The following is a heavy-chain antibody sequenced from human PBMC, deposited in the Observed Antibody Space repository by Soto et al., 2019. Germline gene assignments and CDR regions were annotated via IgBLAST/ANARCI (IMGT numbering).Heavy chain of an antibody. CDR3: ARGGTQLDTIGSLDY. CDR2: IHYSGATP. Sequence: ASVKVSCKASGYTFTNYYMHWVRQAPGQGLEWMGVIHYSGATPTYAQKFQGRVTMARDTSTSTVYVELSSLTSEDTAVYYCARGGTQLDTIGSLDYWGQGTLVTVSS. D-gene: IGHD3-16*01. V-gene: IGHV1-46*01. J-gene: IGHJ4*02. CDR1: GYTFTNYY.